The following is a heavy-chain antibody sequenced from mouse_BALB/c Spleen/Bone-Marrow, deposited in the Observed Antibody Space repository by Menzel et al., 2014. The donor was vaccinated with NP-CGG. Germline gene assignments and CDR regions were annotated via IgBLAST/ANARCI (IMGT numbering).Heavy chain of an antibody. Sequence: LVKTGASVKISCKASGYSFXGYYMHWVKQSHGKSLEWIGYISCYNGATSYNQTFKGKATFTVDTSSSTAYMQFNSLTSEDSAVYCGARGDGYYVDFDYWGQGTTLTVSS. CDR1: GYSFXGYY. CDR3: ARGDGYYVDFDY. CDR2: ISCYNGAT. J-gene: IGHJ2*01. D-gene: IGHD2-3*01. V-gene: IGHV1S34*01.